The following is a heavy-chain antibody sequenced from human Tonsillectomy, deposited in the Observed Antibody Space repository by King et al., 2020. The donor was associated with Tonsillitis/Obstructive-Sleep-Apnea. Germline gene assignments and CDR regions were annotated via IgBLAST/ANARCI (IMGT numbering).Heavy chain of an antibody. J-gene: IGHJ4*02. D-gene: IGHD2-2*02. CDR3: ARSSCSSTSCYKDY. CDR2: IYYSGST. CDR1: GGSISSYY. V-gene: IGHV4-59*01. Sequence: VQLQESGPGLVKPSETLSLTCTVSGGSISSYYWSWIRQPPGKGLEWIGYIYYSGSTNYNPSLKSRVTISVDTSKNQFSLKLCSVTAADTAVYYCARSSCSSTSCYKDYWGQGTLVTVSS.